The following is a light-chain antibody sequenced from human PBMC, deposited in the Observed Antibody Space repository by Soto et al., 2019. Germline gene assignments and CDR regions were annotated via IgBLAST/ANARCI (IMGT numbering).Light chain of an antibody. CDR1: SSDVGGYNY. Sequence: QSALTQPASVSGSPGQSITISCTGTSSDVGGYNYVSWYQQHPGKAPKLMIYDVSNRPSGVSNRFSGSKSVNTAALTISGRQAEDEADYSCSSYTSSSTLYVFGTGTKLTVL. CDR3: SSYTSSSTLYV. V-gene: IGLV2-14*01. CDR2: DVS. J-gene: IGLJ1*01.